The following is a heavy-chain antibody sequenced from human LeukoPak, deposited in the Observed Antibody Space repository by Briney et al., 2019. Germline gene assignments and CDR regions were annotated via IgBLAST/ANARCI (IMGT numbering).Heavy chain of an antibody. V-gene: IGHV1-69*04. CDR1: GGTFSSYT. Sequence: ASVKVFCKASGGTFSSYTISWVRQAPGQGLEWMGRIIPILGIANYAQKFQGRVTITADKSTSTAYMELRSLRSEETPVFYCARDMVRGVITGYYFDYWGQGTLVTVSS. CDR2: IIPILGIA. D-gene: IGHD3-10*01. J-gene: IGHJ4*02. CDR3: ARDMVRGVITGYYFDY.